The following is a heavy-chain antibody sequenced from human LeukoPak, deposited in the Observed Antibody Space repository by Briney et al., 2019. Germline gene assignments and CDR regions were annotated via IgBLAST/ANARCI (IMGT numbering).Heavy chain of an antibody. J-gene: IGHJ4*02. CDR3: ARVRAVAGPLDY. CDR1: GFTFSSYE. D-gene: IGHD6-19*01. V-gene: IGHV3-48*03. Sequence: QPGGSLRPSCAASGFTFSSYEMNWVRQAPGKGLEWVSYISSGGSTIYYADSVKGRFTISRDNAKNSLYLQMNSLRAEDTAVYYCARVRAVAGPLDYWGQGTLVTVSS. CDR2: ISSGGSTI.